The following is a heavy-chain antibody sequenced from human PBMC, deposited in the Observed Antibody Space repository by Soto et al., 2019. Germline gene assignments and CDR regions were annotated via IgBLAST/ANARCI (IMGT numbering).Heavy chain of an antibody. J-gene: IGHJ4*01. CDR1: GGTFSSYA. Sequence: SVKVYWKASGGTFSSYAISWVRQAPGQGLEWMGGIIPIFGTANYAQKFQGRVTITADESTSTAYMELSSLRSEDTAVYYCARGWNYDLLTGYYSNEHVEYW. D-gene: IGHD3-9*01. CDR3: ARGWNYDLLTGYYSNEHVEY. V-gene: IGHV1-69*13. CDR2: IIPIFGTA.